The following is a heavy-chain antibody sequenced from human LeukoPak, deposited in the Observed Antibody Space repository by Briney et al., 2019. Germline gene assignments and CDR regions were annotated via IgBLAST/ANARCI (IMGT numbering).Heavy chain of an antibody. J-gene: IGHJ4*02. CDR2: ICYDGSNK. CDR1: GFTFSSYG. CDR3: ARWGSTPQQLVPIFDY. V-gene: IGHV3-33*01. Sequence: GRSLRLSCAASGFTFSSYGMHWVRQAPGKGLEWVAVICYDGSNKYYADSVKGRFTISRDNSKNTLYLQMNSLRAEDTAVYYCARWGSTPQQLVPIFDYWGQGTLVTVSS. D-gene: IGHD6-13*01.